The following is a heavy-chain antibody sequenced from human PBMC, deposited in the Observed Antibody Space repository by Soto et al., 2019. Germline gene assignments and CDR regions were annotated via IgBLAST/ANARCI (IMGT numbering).Heavy chain of an antibody. Sequence: QVQLVESGGGVVQPGRSLRLSCAASGFTFSSYGMHWVRQAPGKGLEWVAVISYDGSNKYYADSVKGRFTISRDNSKNTLYLQMNSLRAEDTAVYYCAKDRSRYEAVPRHLFYWGQGTLVTVSS. CDR2: ISYDGSNK. CDR1: GFTFSSYG. CDR3: AKDRSRYEAVPRHLFY. D-gene: IGHD3-9*01. J-gene: IGHJ4*02. V-gene: IGHV3-30*18.